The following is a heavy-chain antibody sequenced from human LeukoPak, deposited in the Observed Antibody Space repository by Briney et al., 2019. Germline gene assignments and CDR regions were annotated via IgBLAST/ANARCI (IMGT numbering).Heavy chain of an antibody. J-gene: IGHJ4*02. CDR3: AARPTSTAVAPSDY. V-gene: IGHV3-23*01. Sequence: GGSLRLSCAASGLTSSYCAMSWVRQAPGRGLEWVSAISGSGGTTYYADSVKGRFTISRDNSKNTLYLQMTSLRAEDTAAYYCAARPTSTAVAPSDYWGQGTLVTVSS. D-gene: IGHD6-19*01. CDR2: ISGSGGTT. CDR1: GLTSSYCA.